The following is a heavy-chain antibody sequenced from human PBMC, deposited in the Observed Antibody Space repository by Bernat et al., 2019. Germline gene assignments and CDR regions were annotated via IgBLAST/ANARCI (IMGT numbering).Heavy chain of an antibody. V-gene: IGHV3-74*01. CDR3: AKGGWYYNSYVDL. J-gene: IGHJ6*03. Sequence: AQLAESGGDLVQPGGSLRLSCAAYGFIFSKFWMHWVRQAPGKGLVWVSHINTDGSNTIYADSMKGRFTIARDNAKNTVNLQMNSLRVEGTSVYYCAKGGWYYNSYVDLWGKGTTVTVSS. CDR2: INTDGSNT. D-gene: IGHD3-16*01. CDR1: GFIFSKFW.